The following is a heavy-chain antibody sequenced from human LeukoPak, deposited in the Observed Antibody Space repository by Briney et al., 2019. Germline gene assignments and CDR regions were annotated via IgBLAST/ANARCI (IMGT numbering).Heavy chain of an antibody. J-gene: IGHJ4*02. V-gene: IGHV3-53*01. D-gene: IGHD3-16*01. CDR2: IYSAGAT. CDR3: ASGGLGARKYYSDPFHY. CDR1: GFIVSNNY. Sequence: GGSLRLSCAASGFIVSNNYMSWVRQAPGKGLEWVSLIYSAGATYYTDSVRGRFTIARDISRNTVFLQINSLRAEDTAVYYCASGGLGARKYYSDPFHYWGQGTLVTVSS.